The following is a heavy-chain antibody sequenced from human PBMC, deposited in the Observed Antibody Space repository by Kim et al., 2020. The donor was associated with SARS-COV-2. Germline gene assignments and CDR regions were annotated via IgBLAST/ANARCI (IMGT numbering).Heavy chain of an antibody. V-gene: IGHV3-23*01. Sequence: GGSLRLSCAASAFTFSSHAMTWVRQAPGKGLEWVSAVSDSGGTTYYADPVKGRFTISRDTSKNTLYLQMNSLRVEDTAIYYCAKAARGYCSSTTCPNWFDPGGEGTVVTVSS. J-gene: IGHJ5*02. CDR1: AFTFSSHA. CDR2: VSDSGGTT. D-gene: IGHD2-2*01. CDR3: AKAARGYCSSTTCPNWFDP.